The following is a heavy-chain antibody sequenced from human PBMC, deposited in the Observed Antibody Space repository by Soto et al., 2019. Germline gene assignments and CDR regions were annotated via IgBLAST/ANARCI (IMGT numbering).Heavy chain of an antibody. CDR3: ASGESGGADFWSGYMPD. CDR1: GGSISSYY. V-gene: IGHV4-59*08. J-gene: IGHJ4*02. D-gene: IGHD3-3*01. CDR2: IYYSGST. Sequence: SETLSLTCTVSGGSISSYYWSWIRQPPGKGLEWIGYIYYSGSTNYNPSLKSRVTISVDTSKNQFSLKLSSVTAADTAVYYCASGESGGADFWSGYMPDWGQGTLVTVS.